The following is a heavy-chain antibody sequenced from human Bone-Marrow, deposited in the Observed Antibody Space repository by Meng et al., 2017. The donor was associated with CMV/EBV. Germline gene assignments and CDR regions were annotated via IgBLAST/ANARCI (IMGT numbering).Heavy chain of an antibody. CDR1: TVSSYA. V-gene: IGHV1-69*06. D-gene: IGHD3-22*01. J-gene: IGHJ5*02. CDR2: IIPIFGTA. Sequence: TVSSYAISWVRQAPGQGLEWMAGIIPIFGTANYAQKFQGRVTITADKSTSTAYMELSSLRSEDTAVCYCARARYYYDSSGSQDWFDPWGQGTLVTVSS. CDR3: ARARYYYDSSGSQDWFDP.